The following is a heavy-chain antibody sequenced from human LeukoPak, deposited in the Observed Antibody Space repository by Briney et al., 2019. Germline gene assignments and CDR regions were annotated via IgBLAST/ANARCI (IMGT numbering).Heavy chain of an antibody. V-gene: IGHV3-7*03. CDR2: IKKDGSEK. J-gene: IGHJ3*01. CDR1: GFTFSSYW. D-gene: IGHD6-25*01. CDR3: ARDEIPSGT. Sequence: RTGGSLRLSCAASGFTFSSYWMSWVRQAPGKGLEWVANIKKDGSEKYYVDSVKGRFTISRDNAKTSLYLQMNSLRVEDTGIYYCARDEIPSGTWGQGTMVIVSS.